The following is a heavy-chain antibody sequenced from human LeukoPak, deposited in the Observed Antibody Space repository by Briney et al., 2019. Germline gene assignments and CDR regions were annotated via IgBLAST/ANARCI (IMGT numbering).Heavy chain of an antibody. CDR3: ASSTLGYCSGGSCYYYYYYMDV. J-gene: IGHJ6*03. Sequence: GGSLRLSCAASGFTFSSYWMSWVRQAPGKGLEWVANIKQDGSEKYYVDTVKGRFTISRDNAKNSLYLQMNSLRAEDTAVYYCASSTLGYCSGGSCYYYYYYMDVWGKGTTVTVSS. D-gene: IGHD2-15*01. CDR2: IKQDGSEK. CDR1: GFTFSSYW. V-gene: IGHV3-7*01.